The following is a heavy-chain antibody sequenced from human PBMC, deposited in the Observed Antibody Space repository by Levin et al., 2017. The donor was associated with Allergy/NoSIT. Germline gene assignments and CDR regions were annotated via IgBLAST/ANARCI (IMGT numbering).Heavy chain of an antibody. V-gene: IGHV3-30*18. CDR2: ISYDGSNK. Sequence: GGSLRLSCAASGFTFSSYGMHWVRQAPGKGLEWVAVISYDGSNKYYADSVKGRFTISRDNSKNTLYLQMNSLRAEDTAVYYCAKDGAGGIVVVTPFDYWGQGTLVTVSS. D-gene: IGHD2-21*02. CDR3: AKDGAGGIVVVTPFDY. CDR1: GFTFSSYG. J-gene: IGHJ4*02.